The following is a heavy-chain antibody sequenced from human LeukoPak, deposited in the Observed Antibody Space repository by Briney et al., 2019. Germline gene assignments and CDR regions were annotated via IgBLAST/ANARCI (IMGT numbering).Heavy chain of an antibody. D-gene: IGHD2-2*01. CDR1: GGSISSYY. Sequence: SETLSLTCTVSGGSISSYYWSWIRQPPGKGLEWIGYIYYSGSTNYSPSLKSRVTISVDTSKNQFSLKLSSVTAADTAVYYCARASSTSCKFDPWGQGTLVTVSS. CDR3: ARASSTSCKFDP. CDR2: IYYSGST. J-gene: IGHJ5*02. V-gene: IGHV4-59*01.